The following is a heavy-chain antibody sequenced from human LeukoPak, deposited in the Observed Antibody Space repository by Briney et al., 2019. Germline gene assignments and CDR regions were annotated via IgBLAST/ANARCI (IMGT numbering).Heavy chain of an antibody. J-gene: IGHJ4*02. Sequence: ASVKVSCKASGGTFSSYAISWVRQAPGQGLEWMGRIIPILGIANYAQKFQGRVTITADKSTSTAYMELSSLRPEDTAVYYCARDPPNNWNDPHPTDYWGQGTLVTVSS. D-gene: IGHD1-20*01. V-gene: IGHV1-69*04. CDR1: GGTFSSYA. CDR3: ARDPPNNWNDPHPTDY. CDR2: IIPILGIA.